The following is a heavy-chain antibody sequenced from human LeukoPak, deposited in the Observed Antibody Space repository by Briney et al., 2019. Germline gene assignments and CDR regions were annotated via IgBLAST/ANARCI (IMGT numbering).Heavy chain of an antibody. Sequence: GGSLRLSCAASGFTFSSYAMHWVRQAPGKGLEWVAVISYDGSNKYYADSVKGRFTISRDNSKNTLYLQMISLRAEDTAVYYCAKRDLVATKYIHYWGQGTLSPSP. CDR1: GFTFSSYA. CDR3: AKRDLVATKYIHY. V-gene: IGHV3-30-3*02. CDR2: ISYDGSNK. D-gene: IGHD5-12*01. J-gene: IGHJ4*02.